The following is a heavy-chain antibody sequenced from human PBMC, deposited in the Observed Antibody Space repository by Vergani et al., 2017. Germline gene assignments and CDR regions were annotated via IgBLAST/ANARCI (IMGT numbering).Heavy chain of an antibody. D-gene: IGHD3-10*01. J-gene: IGHJ4*02. V-gene: IGHV4-39*01. Sequence: QLQLQESGPGLVKPSETLSLTCAVSGASIGSTSDYWAWIRQPPGKGLEWIATIYYSGTTYYNPSLKSRVTISIDTSKNQFSLKLTCVTATDTAMYYCAKQYASGSYEHWGQGALVTVSS. CDR2: IYYSGTT. CDR3: AKQYASGSYEH. CDR1: GASIGSTSDY.